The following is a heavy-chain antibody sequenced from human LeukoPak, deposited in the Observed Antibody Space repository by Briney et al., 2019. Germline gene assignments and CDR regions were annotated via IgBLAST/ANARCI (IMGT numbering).Heavy chain of an antibody. V-gene: IGHV3-48*02. Sequence: GGSLRLSCAASGFTFSDYSMNWVRQAPGKGLEWISYISSSGITIYYTDSVKGRFTISRDDAKNSLYLQMNSLRDEDTAVYYCARTRSGAFDIWGQGTMVTVSS. D-gene: IGHD2-2*01. CDR2: ISSSGITI. J-gene: IGHJ3*02. CDR1: GFTFSDYS. CDR3: ARTRSGAFDI.